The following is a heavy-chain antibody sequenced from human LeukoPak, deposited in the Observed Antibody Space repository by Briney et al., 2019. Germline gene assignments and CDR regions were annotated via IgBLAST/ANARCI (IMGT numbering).Heavy chain of an antibody. CDR2: INPNSGGT. CDR1: GDTFSTYG. D-gene: IGHD1-14*01. J-gene: IGHJ4*02. CDR3: ARDSGLVSQIDY. Sequence: ASVKVSCKASGDTFSTYGISWVRQAPGQGLEWMGWINPNSGGTNYAQKFQGRVTMTRDTSISTAYMELSRLRSDDTAVYYCARDSGLVSQIDYWGQGTLVTVSS. V-gene: IGHV1-2*02.